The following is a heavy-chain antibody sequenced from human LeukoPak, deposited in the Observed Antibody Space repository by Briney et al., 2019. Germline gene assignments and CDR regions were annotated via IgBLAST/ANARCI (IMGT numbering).Heavy chain of an antibody. J-gene: IGHJ4*02. Sequence: PSETLSLTCTVSGGSISSYYWSWIRQPPGKGLEWIGYIYYSGSTNYNPSLKSRVTISVDTSKNQFSLKLSSVTAADTAVYYCARASINLMRGAPKHYFDYWGQGTLVTVSS. CDR2: IYYSGST. CDR3: ARASINLMRGAPKHYFDY. D-gene: IGHD2-21*01. CDR1: GGSISSYY. V-gene: IGHV4-59*01.